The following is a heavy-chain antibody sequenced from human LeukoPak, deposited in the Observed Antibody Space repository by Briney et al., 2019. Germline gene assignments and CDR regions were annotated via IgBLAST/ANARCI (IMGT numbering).Heavy chain of an antibody. CDR1: GVSISSGEW. CDR3: GKTDIYFNPIDH. CDR2: IHRDGRT. V-gene: IGHV4-4*02. J-gene: IGHJ4*02. Sequence: SETLSLTCAVSGVSISSGEWWIWVRQPPGQGLEWTGEIHRDGRTRYNPSLQTRVTMSIDYSKNQISLEVTSVTAADTAIYYCGKTDIYFNPIDHWGPGSLVTVSS. D-gene: IGHD3-9*01.